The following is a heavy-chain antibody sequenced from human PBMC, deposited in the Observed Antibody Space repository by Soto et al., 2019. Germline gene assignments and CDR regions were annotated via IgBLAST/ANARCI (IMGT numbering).Heavy chain of an antibody. CDR3: ARGSLDPSYYYDSSGGGWFDP. V-gene: IGHV4-30-2*01. J-gene: IGHJ5*02. D-gene: IGHD3-22*01. CDR2: IYHSGST. Sequence: SETLSLTCAVSGGSISSGGYSWSWIRQPPGEGLEWIGYIYHSGSTYYNPSLKSRVTISVDRSKNQFSLKLSSVTAADTAVYYCARGSLDPSYYYDSSGGGWFDPWGQGTLVTVSS. CDR1: GGSISSGGYS.